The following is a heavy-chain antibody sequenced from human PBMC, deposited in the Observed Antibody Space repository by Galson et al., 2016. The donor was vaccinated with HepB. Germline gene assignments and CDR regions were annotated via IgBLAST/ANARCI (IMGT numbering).Heavy chain of an antibody. D-gene: IGHD4/OR15-4a*01. V-gene: IGHV4-4*02. CDR3: ARAAIMPGARMVFDP. CDR2: SYHTGTS. CDR1: GASISDSNW. J-gene: IGHJ5*02. Sequence: ATLSLTCAVSGASISDSNWWTWVRHVPGKGLEWIGESYHTGTSNNNPFLSSRFTLSVDKSRNQFSLNLTSVTAADAAVYYCARAAIMPGARMVFDPWGQGILVTVSS.